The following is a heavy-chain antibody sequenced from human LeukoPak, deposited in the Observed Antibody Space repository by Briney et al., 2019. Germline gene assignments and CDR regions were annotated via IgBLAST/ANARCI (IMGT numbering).Heavy chain of an antibody. Sequence: SETLSLTCTVSGYSISSGYYWGWIRQPPGKGLEWIGSIYYSGSTYYNPSLKSRVTISVDTSKNQFSLKLSSVTAADTAVYYCASLETTNKYYDYVWGTPTRYYMDVWGKGTTVTVSS. V-gene: IGHV4-38-2*02. J-gene: IGHJ6*03. D-gene: IGHD3-16*01. CDR1: GYSISSGYY. CDR3: ASLETTNKYYDYVWGTPTRYYMDV. CDR2: IYYSGST.